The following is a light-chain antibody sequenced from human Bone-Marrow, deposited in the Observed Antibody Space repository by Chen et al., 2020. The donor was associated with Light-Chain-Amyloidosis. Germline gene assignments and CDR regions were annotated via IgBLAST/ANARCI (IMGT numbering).Light chain of an antibody. CDR3: QVWDRSSDRPV. CDR2: DDS. V-gene: IGLV3-21*02. J-gene: IGLJ3*02. Sequence: SYVLTQPSSVSVAPGHTATIACGGNNIGSTSVHWYQQTPGQAPLLVVYDDSDRPSGIPERLSGSNSGNTATLTISRDEAGDEAVYYCQVWDRSSDRPVFGGGTKLTVL. CDR1: NIGSTS.